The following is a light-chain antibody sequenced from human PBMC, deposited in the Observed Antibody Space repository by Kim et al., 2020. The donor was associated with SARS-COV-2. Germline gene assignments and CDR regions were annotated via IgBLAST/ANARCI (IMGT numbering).Light chain of an antibody. J-gene: IGLJ2*01. CDR1: IIGSIN. Sequence: VALGQTARITCGGNIIGSINVHWYQQKPGQAPVLVIYRDSNRPSGIPERFSGSNSGNTATLTISRAQAGDEADYYCQVWDSSTVVFGGGTQLTVL. CDR3: QVWDSSTVV. CDR2: RDS. V-gene: IGLV3-9*01.